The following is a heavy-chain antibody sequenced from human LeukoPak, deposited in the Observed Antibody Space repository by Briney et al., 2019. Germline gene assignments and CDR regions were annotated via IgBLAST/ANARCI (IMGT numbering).Heavy chain of an antibody. CDR1: GISVSNDY. D-gene: IGHD2-2*01. V-gene: IGHV3-7*01. J-gene: IGHJ5*02. CDR3: ATGRSMPT. CDR2: INEDGSQK. Sequence: GGSLRLSCAASGISVSNDYMSWVRQAPGKGLEWVASINEDGSQKQYVDSVKGRFTISRDNAKNSLYLQVNSLRAEDTAVYYCATGRSMPTWGQGTLVTVSS.